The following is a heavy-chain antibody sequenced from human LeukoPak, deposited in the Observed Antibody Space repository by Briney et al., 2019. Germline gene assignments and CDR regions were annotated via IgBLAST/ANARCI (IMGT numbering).Heavy chain of an antibody. CDR1: GFTFISYW. Sequence: GGSLRLSCAASGFTFISYWMHWVRHAPGKGLVWVSRINGYGSSTDFADSVKGRFTISRDNAKNTLYLQMNSLRAEDTAVYYCARDAPGNTALDYWGQGTMVTVSS. V-gene: IGHV3-74*01. D-gene: IGHD5-18*01. J-gene: IGHJ4*02. CDR2: INGYGSST. CDR3: ARDAPGNTALDY.